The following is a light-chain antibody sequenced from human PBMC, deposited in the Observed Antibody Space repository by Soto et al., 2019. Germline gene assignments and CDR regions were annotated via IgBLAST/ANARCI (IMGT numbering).Light chain of an antibody. CDR2: EVT. J-gene: IGLJ3*02. V-gene: IGLV2-8*01. CDR3: TSYVGTNIWV. CDR1: SSDVGAYNH. Sequence: QSALTQPPSASGSPGQSVTISCTGTSSDVGAYNHVSWYQQYPGKAPKLMIYEVTKRPSGVPDRFSGSKSGNTASLTVSGLLAEDEADYYCTSYVGTNIWVFGGGTKVTVL.